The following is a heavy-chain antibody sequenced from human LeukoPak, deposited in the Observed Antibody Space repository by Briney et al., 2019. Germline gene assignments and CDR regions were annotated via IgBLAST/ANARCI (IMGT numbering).Heavy chain of an antibody. CDR1: GFTFSSYA. CDR3: ATTGTTSGFDY. V-gene: IGHV3-30*04. Sequence: GGSLRLSCAASGFTFSSYAMHWVRQAPGKGLEWVAVISYDGSNKYYADSVKGRFTISRNNSTNTLYLQMNSLRAEDTAVYYCATTGTTSGFDYWGQGTLVTVSS. CDR2: ISYDGSNK. J-gene: IGHJ4*02. D-gene: IGHD1-1*01.